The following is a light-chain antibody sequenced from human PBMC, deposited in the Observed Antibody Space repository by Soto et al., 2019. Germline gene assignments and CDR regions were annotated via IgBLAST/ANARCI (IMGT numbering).Light chain of an antibody. V-gene: IGKV3D-11*01. CDR3: QHRSNWHGLT. Sequence: EIVLTQSPATLSLSPGERATLSCRARQGVSSVLAWCQRKPGQAPRLHIYDAPNRATGIPARFSGSGPGTYFTLTISSLEPEDFALYYCQHRSNWHGLTVGGGTKVEIK. CDR1: QGVSSV. CDR2: DAP. J-gene: IGKJ4*01.